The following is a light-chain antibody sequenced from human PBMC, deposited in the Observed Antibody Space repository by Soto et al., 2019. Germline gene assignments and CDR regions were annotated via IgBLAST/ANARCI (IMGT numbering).Light chain of an antibody. CDR2: DNN. V-gene: IGLV1-51*01. J-gene: IGLJ2*01. Sequence: QSVLTQPPSVSAAPGQKITISCSGSSSNIGSYYVSWYQQLPGTAPKILIFDNNKRPSGIPGRFSGSKSGTSATLAITGLQTGDEADYYCGTWDSSLSGGVFGGGTKLTVL. CDR3: GTWDSSLSGGV. CDR1: SSNIGSYY.